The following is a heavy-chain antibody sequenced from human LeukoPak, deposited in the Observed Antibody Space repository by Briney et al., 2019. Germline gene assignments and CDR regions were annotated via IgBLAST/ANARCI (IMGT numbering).Heavy chain of an antibody. V-gene: IGHV3-11*01. CDR1: GFTFSDYY. D-gene: IGHD4-17*01. J-gene: IGHJ4*02. Sequence: GGSLRLSCAASGFTFSDYYMSWIRQAPGKGLEWVSYITNSGSTKYYADSVKGRFTISRDNAKNSLYLQMNSLRAEDTAVYYCAREWTVTTDYWGQGTLVTVSS. CDR2: ITNSGSTK. CDR3: AREWTVTTDY.